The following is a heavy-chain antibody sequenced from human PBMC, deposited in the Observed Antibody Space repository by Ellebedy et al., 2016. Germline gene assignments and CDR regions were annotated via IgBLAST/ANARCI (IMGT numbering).Heavy chain of an antibody. Sequence: ASVKVSCRASGYTFTSYDINWVRQATGQGLEWMGWMNPNSGNTGYAQKFQGRVTMTRNTSISTAYMELNSLRSEDTAVYYCSSRVYSSSWYNDYWGQGTLVTVSP. D-gene: IGHD6-13*01. CDR2: MNPNSGNT. J-gene: IGHJ4*02. CDR1: GYTFTSYD. CDR3: SSRVYSSSWYNDY. V-gene: IGHV1-8*01.